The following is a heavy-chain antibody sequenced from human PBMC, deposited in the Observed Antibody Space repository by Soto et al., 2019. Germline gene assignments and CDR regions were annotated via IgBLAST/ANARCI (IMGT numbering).Heavy chain of an antibody. CDR1: GGSFSGYY. Sequence: QVQLQQWGAGLLKPSETLSLTCAVYGGSFSGYYWSWIRQPPGKGLEWIGEINHSGSTNYNPTLKSRVTISVDTSKNQFSLKLSSVTAADTAVYYCARRPPGYSSSWFYDYWGKGTLVTVSS. J-gene: IGHJ4*02. CDR2: INHSGST. CDR3: ARRPPGYSSSWFYDY. D-gene: IGHD6-13*01. V-gene: IGHV4-34*01.